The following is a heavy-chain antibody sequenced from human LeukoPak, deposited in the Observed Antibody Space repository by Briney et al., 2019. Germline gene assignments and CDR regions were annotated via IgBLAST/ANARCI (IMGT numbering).Heavy chain of an antibody. J-gene: IGHJ4*02. V-gene: IGHV3-7*01. CDR2: IKQDGSEN. Sequence: GGSLRLSCAASGFTFSSYWMSWVRQAPGKGLEWVANIKQDGSENYYVDSVKGRFTISRDNAKNSLYLQMNSLRAEDTAVYYCARETYSSSWSGLFDYWGQGTLVTVSS. CDR3: ARETYSSSWSGLFDY. CDR1: GFTFSSYW. D-gene: IGHD6-13*01.